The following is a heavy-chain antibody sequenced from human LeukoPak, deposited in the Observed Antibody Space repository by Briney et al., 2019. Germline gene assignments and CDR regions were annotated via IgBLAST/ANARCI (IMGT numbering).Heavy chain of an antibody. V-gene: IGHV4-59*01. CDR1: GGSLSGFY. CDR3: ARDVVAVPGSDNWFDP. J-gene: IGHJ5*02. CDR2: TYSDGST. D-gene: IGHD6-19*01. Sequence: SETLSLTCTVSGGSLSGFYWSWIRQSPRLGLEWIGFTYSDGSTMYNPSLTSRVTISVDTSKNQISLGLTSVTAADTAIYYCARDVVAVPGSDNWFDPWGQGTLVTVSS.